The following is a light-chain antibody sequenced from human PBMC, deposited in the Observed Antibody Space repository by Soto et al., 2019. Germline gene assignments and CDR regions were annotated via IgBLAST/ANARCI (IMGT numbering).Light chain of an antibody. Sequence: QSVLTQPPSASGTPGQRVNISCSGSNSNIGSNTVNWYQQVPGTAPKLLIYTNSHRSSGVPDRFSGSKSGTSASLAISGLQSEDEANYYCAAWDDGLNGRDWVFGGGTKLTVL. CDR1: NSNIGSNT. CDR3: AAWDDGLNGRDWV. V-gene: IGLV1-44*01. CDR2: TNS. J-gene: IGLJ3*02.